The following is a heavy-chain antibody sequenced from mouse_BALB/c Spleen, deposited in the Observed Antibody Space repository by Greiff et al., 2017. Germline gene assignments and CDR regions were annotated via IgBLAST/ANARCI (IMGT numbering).Heavy chain of an antibody. CDR3: ARGGGAWFAY. V-gene: IGHV14-3*02. J-gene: IGHJ3*01. Sequence: VQLQQSGAELVKPGASVKLSCTASGFTFNDTYMHWVKQRPEQGLEWIGRIDPANGNTKYDPKFQGKATITADTSSNTAYLQLSSLTSEDTAVYYYARGGGAWFAYWGQGTLVTVSA. CDR2: IDPANGNT. CDR1: GFTFNDTY.